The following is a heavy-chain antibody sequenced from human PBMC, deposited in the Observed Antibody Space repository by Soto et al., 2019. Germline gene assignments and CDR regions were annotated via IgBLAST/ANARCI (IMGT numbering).Heavy chain of an antibody. CDR2: INPNSGGT. CDR3: ARGLSRGLLWFGELLARHYYGMDV. J-gene: IGHJ6*02. V-gene: IGHV1-2*04. CDR1: GYTFTGYD. D-gene: IGHD3-10*01. Sequence: ASVKVSCKASGYTFTGYDMHWVRQAPGQGLEWMGWINPNSGGTNYAQKFQGWVTMTRDTSISTAHMELSRLRSDDTAVYYCARGLSRGLLWFGELLARHYYGMDVWGQGTTVTVS.